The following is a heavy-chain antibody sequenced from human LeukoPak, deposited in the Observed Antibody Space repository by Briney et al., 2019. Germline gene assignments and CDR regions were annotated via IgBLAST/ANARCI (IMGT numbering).Heavy chain of an antibody. CDR3: ARDAVDTANAV. D-gene: IGHD5-18*01. Sequence: GGSLRLSCAGSGFTFDDYAMHWVRQAPGKGLEWVSGISWNSGSIGYADSVKGRFTISRDNAKNTLYLQMNSLRAEDTAVYYCARDAVDTANAVWGQGTTVTVSS. J-gene: IGHJ6*02. CDR2: ISWNSGSI. V-gene: IGHV3-9*01. CDR1: GFTFDDYA.